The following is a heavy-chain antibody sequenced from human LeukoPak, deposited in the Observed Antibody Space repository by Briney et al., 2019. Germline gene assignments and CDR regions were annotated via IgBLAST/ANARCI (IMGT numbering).Heavy chain of an antibody. CDR2: ISSSSSTI. Sequence: SGGSLRLSCAASGSTFSNYAMNWVRQAPGKGLEWVSYISSSSSTIYYADSVKGRFTISRDNAKNSLYLQMNSLRAEDTAVYYCARDYDFWSGGYFDYWGQGTLVTVSS. CDR1: GSTFSNYA. D-gene: IGHD3-3*01. J-gene: IGHJ4*02. V-gene: IGHV3-48*01. CDR3: ARDYDFWSGGYFDY.